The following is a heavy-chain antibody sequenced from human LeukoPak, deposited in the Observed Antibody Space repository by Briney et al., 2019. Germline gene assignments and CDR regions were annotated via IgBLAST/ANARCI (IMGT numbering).Heavy chain of an antibody. CDR2: ISYDGSNK. J-gene: IGHJ4*02. V-gene: IGHV3-30*04. CDR3: AKGGWVRGVIKY. CDR1: GFTFSSYA. Sequence: PGGSLRLSCAASGFTFSSYAMHWVRQAPGKGLEWVAVISYDGSNKYYADSVKGRFTISRDNSKNTLYLQMNSLRAEDTAVYYCAKGGWVRGVIKYWGQGTLVTVSS. D-gene: IGHD3-10*01.